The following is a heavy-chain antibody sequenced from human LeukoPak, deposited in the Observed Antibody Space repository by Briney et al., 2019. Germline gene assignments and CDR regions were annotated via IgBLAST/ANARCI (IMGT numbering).Heavy chain of an antibody. CDR1: GFTFSSFA. V-gene: IGHV3-64*01. Sequence: PGGSLRLSCAASGFTFSSFAMHWVRQAPGKGLEYVSAISSNGGSTYYANPVKGRFTISRDNSKNTLYLQMGRLRAEDMGVYYCARYGCGGSFDLWGQGSLVTVSS. CDR3: ARYGCGGSFDL. CDR2: ISSNGGST. D-gene: IGHD3-16*01. J-gene: IGHJ4*02.